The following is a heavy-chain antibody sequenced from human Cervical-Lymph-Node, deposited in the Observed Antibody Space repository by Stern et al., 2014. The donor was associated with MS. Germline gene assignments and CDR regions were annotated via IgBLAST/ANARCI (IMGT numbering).Heavy chain of an antibody. Sequence: EMQLVESGGGLVQPGGSLRLSCAASGFTFSTYAFSWVRQAPGKGLEWVSSISDSGVYTYDADDVKGRFTISRDNSKSMLYLEMQSLRAEDTAVYHCAKDLGRGVVVVPLYGLDVWGQGTTVTVSS. CDR2: ISDSGVYT. CDR3: AKDLGRGVVVVPLYGLDV. D-gene: IGHD2-2*01. V-gene: IGHV3-23*04. J-gene: IGHJ6*02. CDR1: GFTFSTYA.